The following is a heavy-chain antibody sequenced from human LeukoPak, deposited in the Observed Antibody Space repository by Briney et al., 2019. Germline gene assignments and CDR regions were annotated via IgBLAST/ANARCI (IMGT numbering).Heavy chain of an antibody. CDR1: VYTFSNFV. V-gene: IGHV1-18*01. CDR2: MSGNNENP. D-gene: IGHD2-2*01. CDR3: ARDGTSTDDY. J-gene: IGHJ4*02. Sequence: ASVKVSCKPSVYTFSNFVINWVRQAPGQGLEWMGWMSGNNENPNYGQKFQDRFIVTTDSSTSTAYMELRNLRFGDTAVYYCARDGTSTDDYWGQGTLVTVSS.